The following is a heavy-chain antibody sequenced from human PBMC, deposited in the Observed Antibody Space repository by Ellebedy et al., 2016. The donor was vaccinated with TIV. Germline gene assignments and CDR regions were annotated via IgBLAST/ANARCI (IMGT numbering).Heavy chain of an antibody. J-gene: IGHJ3*02. CDR3: ARRITYYYDSSGYFDAFDI. CDR2: IYPGDSDT. V-gene: IGHV5-51*01. CDR1: GYSFTSYW. D-gene: IGHD3-22*01. Sequence: GESLKISCKGSGYSFTSYWIGWVRQMPGKGLEWMGIIYPGDSDTRYSPSFQGQVTISADKSISTAYLQWSSLKASDTAMYYCARRITYYYDSSGYFDAFDIWGQGTMVTVSS.